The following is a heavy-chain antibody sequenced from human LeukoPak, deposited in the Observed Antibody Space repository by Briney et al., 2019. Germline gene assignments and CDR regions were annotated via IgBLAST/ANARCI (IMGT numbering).Heavy chain of an antibody. J-gene: IGHJ4*02. D-gene: IGHD2-2*01. CDR2: ISAYNGNT. CDR3: ARDLPYQDIVVVPEHFDY. CDR1: GYTLTSYG. Sequence: ASVKDSCKASGYTLTSYGISWVRQAPGQGLEWMGWISAYNGNTNYAQKLQGRVTMTTDTSTSTAYMELRSLRSDDTAVYYCARDLPYQDIVVVPEHFDYWGQGTLVTVSS. V-gene: IGHV1-18*01.